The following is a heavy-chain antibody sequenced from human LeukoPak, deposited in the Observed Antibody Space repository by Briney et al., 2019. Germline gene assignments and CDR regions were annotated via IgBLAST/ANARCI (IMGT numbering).Heavy chain of an antibody. V-gene: IGHV4-59*08. CDR3: ARHFTGPGTYTPYFGMDV. D-gene: IGHD3-16*01. CDR2: IYYSGIT. Sequence: SETLSLTCTVSGGSIRNYYCSWIRQPPGKGLEWVGYIYYSGITSYNPSLKSRVTISVDTSKNQFSLKLSSVTAADTAVYYCARHFTGPGTYTPYFGMDVWGQGTTVTVYS. CDR1: GGSIRNYY. J-gene: IGHJ6*02.